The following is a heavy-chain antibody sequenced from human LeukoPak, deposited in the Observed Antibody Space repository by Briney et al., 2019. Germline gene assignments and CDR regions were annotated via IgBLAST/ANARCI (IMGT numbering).Heavy chain of an antibody. Sequence: ASVKVSCKASGYTFTSYYMHWVRQAPGQGLEWVGTINPRGDGTNYAQKFQGRVTMTRDTSTSTVYMELSSLRSEDTAVYFCARELRTGVGATDYWGQGTLVTVSS. J-gene: IGHJ4*02. CDR3: ARELRTGVGATDY. CDR1: GYTFTSYY. D-gene: IGHD1-26*01. V-gene: IGHV1-46*01. CDR2: INPRGDGT.